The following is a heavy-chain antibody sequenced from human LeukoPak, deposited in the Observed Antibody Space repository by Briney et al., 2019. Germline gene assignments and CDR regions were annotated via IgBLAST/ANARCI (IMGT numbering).Heavy chain of an antibody. D-gene: IGHD6-13*01. V-gene: IGHV4-61*02. CDR2: IYTSGST. CDR3: ARDRSSSWPHDAFDI. Sequence: SETLSLTCTVSGGSISSGSYYWSWIRQPAGKGLEWIGRIYTSGSTNYNPSLKSRVTISVDTSKNQFSLKLSSVTAADTAVYYCARDRSSSWPHDAFDIWGQGTMVTVSS. CDR1: GGSISSGSYY. J-gene: IGHJ3*02.